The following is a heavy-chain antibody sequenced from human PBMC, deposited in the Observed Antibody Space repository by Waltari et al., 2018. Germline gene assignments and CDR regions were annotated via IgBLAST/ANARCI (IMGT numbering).Heavy chain of an antibody. CDR3: ARLDSPMVRGVLFDY. V-gene: IGHV4-39*01. Sequence: QLQLQESGPGLVKPSETLSLTCTVSGCSISRSSYSWAWIRQTPAKGLEWIGNIYYGGSSYYNPSLKGRVTISVDTFKNQFSLKVNSVTAADTAVYFCARLDSPMVRGVLFDYWGRGSLVTVSS. CDR2: IYYGGSS. D-gene: IGHD3-10*01. CDR1: GCSISRSSYS. J-gene: IGHJ4*02.